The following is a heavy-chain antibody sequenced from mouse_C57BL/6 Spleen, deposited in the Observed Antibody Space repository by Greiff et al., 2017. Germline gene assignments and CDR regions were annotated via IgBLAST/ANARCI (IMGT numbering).Heavy chain of an antibody. CDR1: GFNIKDDY. V-gene: IGHV14-4*01. Sequence: EVQLKQSGAELVRPGASVKLSCTASGFNIKDDYMHWVKQRPEQGLEWIGWIDPENGDTEYASKFQGKATITADTSSNTAYLQLSSLTSEDTAVYYCTTYRSEGRAWFADWGQGTLVTVSA. D-gene: IGHD1-3*01. CDR3: TTYRSEGRAWFAD. J-gene: IGHJ3*01. CDR2: IDPENGDT.